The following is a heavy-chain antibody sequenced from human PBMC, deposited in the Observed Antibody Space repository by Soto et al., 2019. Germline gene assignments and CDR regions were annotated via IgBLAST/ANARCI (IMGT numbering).Heavy chain of an antibody. J-gene: IGHJ5*02. CDR1: GGSISSGGYY. CDR3: ARTKWFEELLPPSGWFDP. V-gene: IGHV4-31*03. Sequence: QVQLQESGPGLVKPSQTLSLTCTVSGGSISSGGYYWSWIRQHPGKGLEWIGYIYYSGSTYYNPSLKSRVTISVDTSKNQFSLKLSSVTAADTAVYYCARTKWFEELLPPSGWFDPWGQGTLVTVSS. D-gene: IGHD3-10*01. CDR2: IYYSGST.